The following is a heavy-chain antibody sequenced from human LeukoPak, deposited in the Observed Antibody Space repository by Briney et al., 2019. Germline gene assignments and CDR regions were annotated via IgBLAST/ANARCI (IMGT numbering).Heavy chain of an antibody. D-gene: IGHD1-26*01. J-gene: IGHJ4*02. V-gene: IGHV3-7*01. CDR1: GFTFDDYT. CDR3: ARDKTGSYSIRVFDY. Sequence: PGGSLRLSCAASGFTFDDYTMHWVRQAPGKGLEWVANIKQDGSEKYYVDSVKGRFTISRDNAKNSLYLQMNSLRAEDTAVYYCARDKTGSYSIRVFDYWGQGTLVTVSS. CDR2: IKQDGSEK.